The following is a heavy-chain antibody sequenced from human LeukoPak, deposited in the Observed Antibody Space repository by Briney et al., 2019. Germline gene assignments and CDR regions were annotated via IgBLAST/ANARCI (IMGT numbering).Heavy chain of an antibody. J-gene: IGHJ6*02. CDR3: AKSGGLSGSGRLAMDV. V-gene: IGHV3-23*01. CDR2: ISGSGGTT. D-gene: IGHD3-10*01. Sequence: GGSLRLSCAASGFTFSSYAMTWVRQAPGKGLEWVSSISGSGGTTYYADSVKGRFTSSRDNSNNTLYVQMNSLRVEDTAVYYCAKSGGLSGSGRLAMDVWGQGTTVTVSS. CDR1: GFTFSSYA.